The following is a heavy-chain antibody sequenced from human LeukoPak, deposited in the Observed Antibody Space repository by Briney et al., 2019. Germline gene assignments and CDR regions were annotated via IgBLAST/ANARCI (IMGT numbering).Heavy chain of an antibody. Sequence: GGSLRLSCAASGFTFSSYGMHWVRQAPGKGLEWVAVISYDGSNKYYADSVKGRFTISRDNSKNTLYLQMNSLRAEDTAVYYCATNYDILTGSDYWGQGTLVTVSS. CDR3: ATNYDILTGSDY. J-gene: IGHJ4*02. V-gene: IGHV3-30*03. CDR2: ISYDGSNK. D-gene: IGHD3-9*01. CDR1: GFTFSSYG.